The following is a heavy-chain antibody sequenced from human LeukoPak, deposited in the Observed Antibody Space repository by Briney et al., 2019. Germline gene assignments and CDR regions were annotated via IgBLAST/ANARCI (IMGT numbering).Heavy chain of an antibody. Sequence: SETLSLTCAVYGGSFSSYYWSWIRQPPGKGLEWIGYIYYSGSTNYNPSLKSRVTISVDTSKNQFSLKLSSVTAADTAVYYCARQVVAANYYYYYMDVWGKGTTVTVSS. V-gene: IGHV4-59*08. CDR2: IYYSGST. CDR3: ARQVVAANYYYYYMDV. CDR1: GGSFSSYY. J-gene: IGHJ6*03. D-gene: IGHD2-15*01.